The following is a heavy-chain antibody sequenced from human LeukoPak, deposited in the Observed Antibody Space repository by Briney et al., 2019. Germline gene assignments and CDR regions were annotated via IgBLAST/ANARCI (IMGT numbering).Heavy chain of an antibody. CDR1: GFPFRSYA. CDR2: IRYDGSYK. V-gene: IGHV3-30*02. D-gene: IGHD5-24*01. CDR3: ARGGDGYNTKSYYYYYYMDV. Sequence: GGSLRLSCAASGFPFRSYAMHWVRQAPGKGLEWVAFIRYDGSYKYYGDSVKGRFTISRDSSKNTLYLQMNSLRAEDTAVYYCARGGDGYNTKSYYYYYYMDVWGKGTTVTISS. J-gene: IGHJ6*03.